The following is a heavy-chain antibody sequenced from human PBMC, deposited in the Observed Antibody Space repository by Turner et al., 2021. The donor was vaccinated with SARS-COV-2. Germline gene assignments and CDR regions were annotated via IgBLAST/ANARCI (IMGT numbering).Heavy chain of an antibody. CDR2: IGTAGDT. CDR3: ARANYDSSGYYCYFDY. D-gene: IGHD3-22*01. J-gene: IGHJ4*02. V-gene: IGHV3-13*04. CDR1: GFTFSSYD. Sequence: EVQLVESGGGLVQHGGPLRLSCAPSGFTFSSYDMHWVRQAKGKGLEWVSVIGTAGDTYYPGSVKGRFTISRENAKNSLYLQMNTLRAGDTAVYYCARANYDSSGYYCYFDYWGQGTLVTVSS.